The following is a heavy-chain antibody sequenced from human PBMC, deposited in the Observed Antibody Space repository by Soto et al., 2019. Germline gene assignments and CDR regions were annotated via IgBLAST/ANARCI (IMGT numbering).Heavy chain of an antibody. CDR1: GGTFSSYA. CDR2: IIPIFGTA. Sequence: SVKVSCKASGGTFSSYAISWVRQAPGQGLEWMGGIIPIFGTANYAQKFQGRVTITADESTSTAYMELSSLRSEDTAVYYCARDRSFAGITGTIYYYYGMDVWGQGTTVTVSS. CDR3: ARDRSFAGITGTIYYYYGMDV. J-gene: IGHJ6*02. V-gene: IGHV1-69*13. D-gene: IGHD1-7*01.